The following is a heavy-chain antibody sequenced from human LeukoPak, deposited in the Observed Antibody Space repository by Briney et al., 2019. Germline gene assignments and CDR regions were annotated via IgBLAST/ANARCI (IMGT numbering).Heavy chain of an antibody. CDR1: GFTFSSYA. Sequence: PGGSLRLSCAASGFTFSSYAMSWVRQAPGKGLEWVANMKQDGSETYYVDSVKGRFTISRDNAKNSLYLQMNSLRAEDTAVYYCAKCLGASRARTGDAFDIWGQGTMVTVSS. V-gene: IGHV3-7*03. CDR3: AKCLGASRARTGDAFDI. D-gene: IGHD3-16*01. CDR2: MKQDGSET. J-gene: IGHJ3*02.